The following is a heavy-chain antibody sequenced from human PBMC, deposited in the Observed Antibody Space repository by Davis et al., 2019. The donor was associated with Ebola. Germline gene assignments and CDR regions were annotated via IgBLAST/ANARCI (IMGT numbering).Heavy chain of an antibody. Sequence: PGGSLRLSCEASAFTFSDYYMSWIRQAPGKGLEWLSYISSSTTFPNYADSVKGRFTISRDNANNSLYLQMNSLRAEDTAVYYCARYIFGVVPYYYYYMDVWGKGTTVTVAS. CDR3: ARYIFGVVPYYYYYMDV. D-gene: IGHD3-3*02. V-gene: IGHV3-11*06. J-gene: IGHJ6*03. CDR2: ISSSTTFP. CDR1: AFTFSDYY.